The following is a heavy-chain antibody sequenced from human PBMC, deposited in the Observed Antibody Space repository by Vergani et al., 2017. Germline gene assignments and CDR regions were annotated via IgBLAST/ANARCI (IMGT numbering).Heavy chain of an antibody. V-gene: IGHV3-74*01. CDR2: IKSDGSIT. CDR3: VRARCSGPGFMSNWFDS. D-gene: IGHD5-12*01. Sequence: EVQLVESGGGLIHPGGSLRLSCEGSGFSFSGYWMHWVRQSPEKGLVWVSCIKSDGSITNYADSVKGRFTISRDNAKNTLYLEMNSLRGDDTAIYYCVRARCSGPGFMSNWFDSWGQGTLVTVSS. CDR1: GFSFSGYW. J-gene: IGHJ5*01.